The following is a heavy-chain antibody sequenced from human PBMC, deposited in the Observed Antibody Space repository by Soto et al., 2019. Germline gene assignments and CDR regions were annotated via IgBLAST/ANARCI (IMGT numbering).Heavy chain of an antibody. J-gene: IGHJ4*02. D-gene: IGHD3-10*01. CDR1: GFTFSSYA. Sequence: EVQLLEAGGGLVQPGGSLRLSCAASGFTFSSYAMSWVRQAPGNGLEWVSAISGSGGSTYYADSVKGRFTISRDNSKNTLYLQMNSLRAEDTAVYYCAKDRGSQASVTDYWGQGTLVTVSS. CDR2: ISGSGGST. V-gene: IGHV3-23*01. CDR3: AKDRGSQASVTDY.